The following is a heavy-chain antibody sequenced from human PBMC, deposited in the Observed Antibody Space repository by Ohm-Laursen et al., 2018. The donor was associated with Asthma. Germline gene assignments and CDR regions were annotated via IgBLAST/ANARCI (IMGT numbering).Heavy chain of an antibody. D-gene: IGHD6-13*01. CDR1: GFTFSSYA. Sequence: SLRLSCAASGFTFSSYAMHWVRQAPGKGLEWVAVISYDGSNKYYADSVKGRFTISRDNSKNTLYLQMNSLRAEDTAVYYCAKTVGYSSSWNRHSPFDYWGQGTLVTVSS. CDR3: AKTVGYSSSWNRHSPFDY. CDR2: ISYDGSNK. V-gene: IGHV3-30-3*02. J-gene: IGHJ4*02.